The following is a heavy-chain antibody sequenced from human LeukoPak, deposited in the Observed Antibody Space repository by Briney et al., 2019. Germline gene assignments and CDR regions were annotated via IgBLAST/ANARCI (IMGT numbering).Heavy chain of an antibody. Sequence: SETLSLTCAVYGGSFSGYYWSWIRQPPGKGLEWIGGINHSGSTNYNPSLKSRVTISVDTSKNQFSLKLSSVTAADTAVYYCARGSLTYYDLLTGKRRPFDYWGQGTLVTVSS. J-gene: IGHJ4*02. CDR1: GGSFSGYY. V-gene: IGHV4-34*01. CDR3: ARGSLTYYDLLTGKRRPFDY. D-gene: IGHD3-9*01. CDR2: INHSGST.